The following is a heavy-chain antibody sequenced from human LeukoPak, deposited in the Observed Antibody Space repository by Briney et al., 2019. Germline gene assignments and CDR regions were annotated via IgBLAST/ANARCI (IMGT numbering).Heavy chain of an antibody. Sequence: GGSLRLSCEASGFTFGDYLMSWFRQAPGKGLEWIGFISGGTTEYAASVKGRFTISRDDSTSIAYLQMNSLTTEDTAVYYCSRGSGWLSVYWGQGTLVTVSS. V-gene: IGHV3-49*03. CDR2: ISGGTT. CDR1: GFTFGDYL. D-gene: IGHD6-19*01. J-gene: IGHJ4*02. CDR3: SRGSGWLSVY.